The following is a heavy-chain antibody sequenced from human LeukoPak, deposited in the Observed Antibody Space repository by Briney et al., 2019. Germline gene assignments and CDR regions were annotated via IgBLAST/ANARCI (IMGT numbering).Heavy chain of an antibody. CDR3: ARGKSPKGDYFDY. CDR1: GYTFISYY. CDR2: INPGGGST. Sequence: ASVKVSCKASGYTFISYYMHWVRQAPGQGLEWMGIINPGGGSTRYAQKFQGRVTMTRDTSTSTIYMQLSSLRSEDTAVYYCARGKSPKGDYFDYWGQGTLVTVPS. V-gene: IGHV1-46*01. J-gene: IGHJ4*02.